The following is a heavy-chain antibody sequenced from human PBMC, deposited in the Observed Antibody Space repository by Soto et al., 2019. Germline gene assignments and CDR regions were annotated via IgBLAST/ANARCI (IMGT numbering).Heavy chain of an antibody. J-gene: IGHJ4*02. D-gene: IGHD2-15*01. CDR3: ARDCSGGSCHY. CDR1: GFTLSYYW. CDR2: IKEDGSEK. Sequence: EVQLMESGGGLVQPGGSLRLSCAASGFTLSYYWMSWVRQAPGKGLEWVANIKEDGSEKYYVDSVKGRFTISRDNAQNSVFLQMNGLRVEDTAIYYCARDCSGGSCHYWGQGTLVTVSS. V-gene: IGHV3-7*01.